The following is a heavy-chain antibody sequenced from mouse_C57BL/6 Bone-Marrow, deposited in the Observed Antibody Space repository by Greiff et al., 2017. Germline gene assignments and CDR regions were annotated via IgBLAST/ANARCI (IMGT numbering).Heavy chain of an antibody. V-gene: IGHV1-50*01. J-gene: IGHJ4*01. D-gene: IGHD1-1*01. CDR3: ARVGYYGSSLYYYAMDY. CDR2: IDPSDSYT. Sequence: QVQLQQPGAELVKPGASVKLSCKASGYTFTSYWMQWVKQRPGQGLEWIGEIDPSDSYTNYNQKFKGKATLTVDTSSSTAYMQLSSLTSEDSAVYYCARVGYYGSSLYYYAMDYWGQGTSGTVSS. CDR1: GYTFTSYW.